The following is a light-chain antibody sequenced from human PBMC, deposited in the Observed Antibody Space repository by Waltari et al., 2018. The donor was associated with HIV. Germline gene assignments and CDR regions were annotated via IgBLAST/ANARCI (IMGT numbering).Light chain of an antibody. J-gene: IGLJ2*01. CDR3: YSATDNNLGV. Sequence: SYEPTQPSSVSVSPGQTARITCSGDVVAKKYTRWFQQKPGQAPVMVIYKDSERPSGIPERFSGSSSGTTVTLTISGAQVEDDADYYCYSATDNNLGVFGGGTKLTVL. CDR1: VVAKKY. V-gene: IGLV3-27*01. CDR2: KDS.